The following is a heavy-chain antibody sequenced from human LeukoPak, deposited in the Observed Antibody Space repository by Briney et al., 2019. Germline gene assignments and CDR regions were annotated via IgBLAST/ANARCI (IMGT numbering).Heavy chain of an antibody. V-gene: IGHV3-7*01. D-gene: IGHD3-3*01. CDR3: ARNTIFGVVIMDYFDY. CDR2: IKQDGSEK. CDR1: GFTFSSYW. J-gene: IGHJ4*02. Sequence: GRSLRLSCAASGFTFSSYWMRWARQAPRRGLEWVANIKQDGSEKYYVDSLKGRFTISRDNAKNSLYLQMNRLRAEDTAVYYCARNTIFGVVIMDYFDYWGQGTLVTVSS.